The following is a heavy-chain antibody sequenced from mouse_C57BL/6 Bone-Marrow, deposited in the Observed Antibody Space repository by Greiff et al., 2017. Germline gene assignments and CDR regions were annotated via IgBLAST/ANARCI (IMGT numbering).Heavy chain of an antibody. CDR1: GFTFSDYY. Sequence: EVQLVESEGGLVQPGSSMKLSCTASGFTFSDYYMAWVRQVPEKGLEWVANITYDGSSTYYLDSLKSRFIISRDNAKNILYLQMSSLKSEDTATYYCAVYYDYGFAYWGQGTLVTVSA. V-gene: IGHV5-16*01. D-gene: IGHD2-4*01. J-gene: IGHJ3*01. CDR2: ITYDGSST. CDR3: AVYYDYGFAY.